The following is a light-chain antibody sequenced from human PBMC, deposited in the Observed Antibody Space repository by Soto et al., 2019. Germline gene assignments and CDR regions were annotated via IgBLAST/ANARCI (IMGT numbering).Light chain of an antibody. CDR3: QSYDSRLTAVV. V-gene: IGLV1-40*01. J-gene: IGLJ2*01. Sequence: QSVLTQPPSVSVAPGQRVTISCTGSSSNIGAGFDVHWYQQLPGTAPKLLIYVDDSRPSGVPDRFSGSKSGSSASLAITGLQAEDEADYYCQSYDSRLTAVVFGGGTKLTVL. CDR1: SSNIGAGFD. CDR2: VDD.